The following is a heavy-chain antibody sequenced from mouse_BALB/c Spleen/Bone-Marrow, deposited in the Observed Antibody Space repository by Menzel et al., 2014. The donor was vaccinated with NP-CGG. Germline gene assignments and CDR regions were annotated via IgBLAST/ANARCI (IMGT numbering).Heavy chain of an antibody. Sequence: VQGVESGPGLVAPSQSLSITCTVSGFSLTSYGVHWVRQPPGKGLEWLGVIWAGGSTNYNSALMSRLSISKDNSKSXVFLKMNSLQTDATAMYYCARVIRYESYFDYWGQGTPLTVSS. CDR1: GFSLTSYG. D-gene: IGHD2-14*01. CDR3: ARVIRYESYFDY. CDR2: IWAGGST. J-gene: IGHJ2*01. V-gene: IGHV2-9*02.